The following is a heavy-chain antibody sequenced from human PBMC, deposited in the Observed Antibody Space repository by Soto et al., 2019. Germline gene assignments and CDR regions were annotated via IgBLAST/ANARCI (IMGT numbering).Heavy chain of an antibody. CDR3: ARYTIPTPAYNWFDP. D-gene: IGHD3-3*01. Sequence: SETLSLTCAVYGGSFSGYYWSWIRQPPGKGLEWIGEINHSGSTNYNPSLKSRVTISVDTSKNQFSLKLSSVTAADTAVYYCARYTIPTPAYNWFDPWGQGTLVTVSS. J-gene: IGHJ5*02. V-gene: IGHV4-34*01. CDR2: INHSGST. CDR1: GGSFSGYY.